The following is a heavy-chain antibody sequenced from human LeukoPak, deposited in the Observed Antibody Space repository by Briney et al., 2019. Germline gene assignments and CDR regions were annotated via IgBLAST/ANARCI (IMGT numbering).Heavy chain of an antibody. CDR2: ISAYNGNT. D-gene: IGHD2-15*01. CDR1: GYTFTSYG. J-gene: IGHJ5*02. Sequence: ASVKVSCKASGYTFTSYGISWVRQAPGQGLEWMGWISAYNGNTNYAQTLQGRVTMTTDTSTSTASMELRSLRSDDTAVYYCARVVVGYCSGGSCYLLDNWFGPCGQGTLGTVSS. CDR3: ARVVVGYCSGGSCYLLDNWFGP. V-gene: IGHV1-18*01.